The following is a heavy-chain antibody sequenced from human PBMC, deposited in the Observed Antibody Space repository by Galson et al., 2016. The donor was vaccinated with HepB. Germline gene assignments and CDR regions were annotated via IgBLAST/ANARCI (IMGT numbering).Heavy chain of an antibody. V-gene: IGHV3-53*04. CDR1: GFTFSSYA. CDR2: IYSGGST. Sequence: FLRLCCAASGFTFSSYAMNWVRQAPGKGLEWVSVIYSGGSTFYADSVKGRFTISRHNSKNMLYLQMNSLRTEDTAVYYCARDLAVTNRPSGDYWGQGTLVTVSS. D-gene: IGHD6-19*01. J-gene: IGHJ4*02. CDR3: ARDLAVTNRPSGDY.